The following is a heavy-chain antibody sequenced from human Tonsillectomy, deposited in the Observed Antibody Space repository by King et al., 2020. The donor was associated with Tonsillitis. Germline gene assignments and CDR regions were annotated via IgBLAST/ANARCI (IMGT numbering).Heavy chain of an antibody. V-gene: IGHV3-30*04. CDR1: GFTFSSYA. D-gene: IGHD6-19*01. CDR2: ISYDGSNK. Sequence: VQLVESGGGVVQPGRSLRLSCAASGFTFSSYAMHWVLQAPGKGLEWVAVISYDGSNKYYADSVKGRFTISRDNSKNTLYLQMNSLRAEDTAVYYCARDLAVAGDYWGQGTLVTVSS. J-gene: IGHJ4*02. CDR3: ARDLAVAGDY.